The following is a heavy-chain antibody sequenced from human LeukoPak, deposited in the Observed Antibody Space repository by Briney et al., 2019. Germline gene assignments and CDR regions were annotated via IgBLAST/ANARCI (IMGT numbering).Heavy chain of an antibody. CDR3: ARRGSSAAYYYMDV. Sequence: RGSLRLSCAASGFTFSSYWMSWVRQAPGKGLEWVANIKQDGSEKYYVDSVKGRFTISRDNAKNSLYLQMNSLRAEDTAVYYCARRGSSAAYYYMDVWGKGTTVTVSS. J-gene: IGHJ6*03. D-gene: IGHD6-6*01. CDR2: IKQDGSEK. V-gene: IGHV3-7*01. CDR1: GFTFSSYW.